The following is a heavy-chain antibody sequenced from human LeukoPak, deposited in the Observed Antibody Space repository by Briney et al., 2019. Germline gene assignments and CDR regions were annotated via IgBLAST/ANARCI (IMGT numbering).Heavy chain of an antibody. CDR3: AKDRRQLSYCGMDV. J-gene: IGHJ6*02. Sequence: GGSLTHSCAASGFTFSSYAVSWVRQAPGKGLEWVSAISGSGESTYYADSVKGRFTISRDNSNNTVYLQMSSLRAEDTAVYYCAKDRRQLSYCGMDVWNRGNAVTVSS. D-gene: IGHD6-13*01. V-gene: IGHV3-23*01. CDR2: ISGSGEST. CDR1: GFTFSSYA.